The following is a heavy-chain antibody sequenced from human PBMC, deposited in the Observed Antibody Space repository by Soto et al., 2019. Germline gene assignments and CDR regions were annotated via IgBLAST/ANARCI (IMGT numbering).Heavy chain of an antibody. Sequence: SETLSLNCAFYSASRGGFHWSWLRQAPGKWLERIRELVHGGSVNCNPSLRGGVSFPLDTSKNQFSLHLMSVTAADTAVYYCARSPLGYDYVRQTWREVGDSFDIWGRGTLVTVSS. D-gene: IGHD3-16*01. CDR3: ARSPLGYDYVRQTWREVGDSFDI. V-gene: IGHV4-34*12. J-gene: IGHJ3*02. CDR1: SASRGGFH. CDR2: LVHGGSV.